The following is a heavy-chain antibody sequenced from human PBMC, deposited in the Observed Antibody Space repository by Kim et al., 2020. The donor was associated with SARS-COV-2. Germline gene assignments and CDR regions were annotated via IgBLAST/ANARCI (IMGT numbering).Heavy chain of an antibody. CDR3: AKDRTGGYDYVWGSYRVDY. V-gene: IGHV3-23*01. D-gene: IGHD3-16*02. Sequence: GRFTISRDNSKNTLYLQMNSLRAEDTAVYYCAKDRTGGYDYVWGSYRVDYWGQGTLVTVSS. J-gene: IGHJ4*02.